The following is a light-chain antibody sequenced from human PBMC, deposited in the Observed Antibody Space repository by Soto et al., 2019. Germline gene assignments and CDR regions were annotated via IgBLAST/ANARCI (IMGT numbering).Light chain of an antibody. Sequence: TQSPATLSLSPGERATITCRASQDIRTELGWYQQKPGNAPKLLIYATSILQSGVPSRFSGIGSGTDLTLTISSLQPEDFATYYCLQDYSYPRTFGQGTKVDTK. CDR3: LQDYSYPRT. CDR1: QDIRTE. J-gene: IGKJ1*01. V-gene: IGKV1-6*01. CDR2: ATS.